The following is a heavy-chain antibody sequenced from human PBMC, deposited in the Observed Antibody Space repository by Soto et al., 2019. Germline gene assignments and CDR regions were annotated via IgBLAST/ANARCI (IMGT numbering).Heavy chain of an antibody. CDR1: GESFSAYY. CDR2: INHSGSS. Sequence: SETLSLTCAVSGESFSAYYWNWIRQSPGKGLDWIGEINHSGSSTYNPSLESRVTMSVDTSRNQFSLKLTSVTAADTAVYYCARGRTNYRGPLPLDCWGQGTLVTRST. V-gene: IGHV4-34*01. J-gene: IGHJ4*02. D-gene: IGHD2-15*01. CDR3: ARGRTNYRGPLPLDC.